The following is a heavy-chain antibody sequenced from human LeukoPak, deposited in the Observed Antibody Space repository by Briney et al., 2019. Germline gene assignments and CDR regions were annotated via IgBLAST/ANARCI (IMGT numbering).Heavy chain of an antibody. Sequence: PGGSLRLSCVASGFKFGGYVMGWVRQAPGKGLEWVSSISASGDTTYYTDSVKGRFTISRDNSRNTLYLHMNSLRADDTAVYYCAKDPHYYETSGFLSGGYFDYWGQGTLVTVSS. CDR1: GFKFGGYV. J-gene: IGHJ4*02. CDR2: ISASGDTT. V-gene: IGHV3-23*01. D-gene: IGHD3-22*01. CDR3: AKDPHYYETSGFLSGGYFDY.